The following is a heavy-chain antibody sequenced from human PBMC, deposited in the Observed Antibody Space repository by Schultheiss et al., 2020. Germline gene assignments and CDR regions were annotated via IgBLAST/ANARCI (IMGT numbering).Heavy chain of an antibody. Sequence: SETLSLTCVVSGDSIISNNWWSWVRQPPGKGLEWIGEIQHNGNTNYNPSLKSRVTISVDTSKNQFSLKLSSVTAADTAVYYCARGTTPYHFDYWGQGTLVTVYS. CDR2: IQHNGNT. CDR3: ARGTTPYHFDY. D-gene: IGHD4-17*01. J-gene: IGHJ4*02. V-gene: IGHV4-4*02. CDR1: GDSIISNNW.